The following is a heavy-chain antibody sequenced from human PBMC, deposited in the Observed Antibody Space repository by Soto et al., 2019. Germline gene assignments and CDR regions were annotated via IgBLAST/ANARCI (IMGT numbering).Heavy chain of an antibody. CDR1: GYSFTSFW. CDR3: ARTVVVVVAATGNYYYYGMDV. Sequence: GESLKNPCKGSGYSFTSFWISRVRKMPGKGLEWMGRIDPSDSYTNYSPSFQGHVTISADKSISTAYLQWSSLEASDTAMYYCARTVVVVVAATGNYYYYGMDVWGQGTTVTVSS. D-gene: IGHD2-15*01. CDR2: IDPSDSYT. J-gene: IGHJ6*02. V-gene: IGHV5-10-1*01.